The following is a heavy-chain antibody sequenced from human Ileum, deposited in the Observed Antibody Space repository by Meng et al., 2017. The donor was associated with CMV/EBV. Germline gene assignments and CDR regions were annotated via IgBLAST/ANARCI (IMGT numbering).Heavy chain of an antibody. CDR2: ISSSGSTI. J-gene: IGHJ6*02. CDR3: ARGYCSSTSCPYYYYYGMDV. V-gene: IGHV3-11*04. D-gene: IGHD2-2*01. CDR1: GFTFSDYY. Sequence: GGSLRLSCAASGFTFSDYYMSWIRQAPGKGLEWVSYISSSGSTIYYADSVKGRFTISRDNAKNSLYLQMNSLRAEDTAVYYCARGYCSSTSCPYYYYYGMDVWGQGTTVTVSS.